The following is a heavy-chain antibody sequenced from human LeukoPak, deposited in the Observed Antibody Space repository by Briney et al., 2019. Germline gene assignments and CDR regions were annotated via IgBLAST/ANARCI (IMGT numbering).Heavy chain of an antibody. CDR3: AKSRTNYYDSSGIDY. V-gene: IGHV3-30*18. CDR2: ISYDGSNK. D-gene: IGHD3-22*01. Sequence: GGSLRLSCAASGFTFSSYGMHWVRQAPGKGLEWVAVISYDGSNKYYADSVKGRFTISRDNSKNTLYLQMNSLRAEDTAVYYCAKSRTNYYDSSGIDYWGQGTLVTVSS. CDR1: GFTFSSYG. J-gene: IGHJ4*02.